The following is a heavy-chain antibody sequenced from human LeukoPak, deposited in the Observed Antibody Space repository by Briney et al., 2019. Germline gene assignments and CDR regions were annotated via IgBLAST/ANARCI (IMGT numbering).Heavy chain of an antibody. CDR1: GDSVSSNSAA. CDR2: TYYRSKWYN. CDR3: ARGPYYYGSGKPGGMDV. V-gene: IGHV6-1*01. J-gene: IGHJ6*02. Sequence: SQTLSLTCAISGDSVSSNSAAGNWIRQSPSRGLEWLGRTYYRSKWYNDHAVSVKSRITINPDTSKNQFSLQLNSVTPEDTAVYYCARGPYYYGSGKPGGMDVWGQGTTVTVSS. D-gene: IGHD3-10*01.